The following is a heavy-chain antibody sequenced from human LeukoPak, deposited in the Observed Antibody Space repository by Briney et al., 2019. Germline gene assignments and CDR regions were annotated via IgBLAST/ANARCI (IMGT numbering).Heavy chain of an antibody. J-gene: IGHJ3*02. D-gene: IGHD6-13*01. Sequence: SGGSLSLYCAASGFTFSSYAMSWVRQAPGQGLEWGSGISGSGDGTYYADSVKGRFTISRDNSKNTLYLQMNSLRVEDTAVYYCAKDASSSWYINAFDIWGQGTMVTVSS. V-gene: IGHV3-23*01. CDR2: ISGSGDGT. CDR1: GFTFSSYA. CDR3: AKDASSSWYINAFDI.